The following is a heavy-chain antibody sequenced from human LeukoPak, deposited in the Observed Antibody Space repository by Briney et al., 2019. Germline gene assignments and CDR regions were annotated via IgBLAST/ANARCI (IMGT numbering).Heavy chain of an antibody. J-gene: IGHJ3*02. Sequence: GGSLRLSCAASGFTFSRFAMSWVRQAPGKGLEWVSAISVDGTNTYYADSVKGQFTISRDNSKNTLFLQMNSLSAEDTAVYYCAKSYDTSGRRAFDIWGQRTMVTVSS. CDR3: AKSYDTSGRRAFDI. CDR1: GFTFSRFA. D-gene: IGHD3-22*01. CDR2: ISVDGTNT. V-gene: IGHV3-23*01.